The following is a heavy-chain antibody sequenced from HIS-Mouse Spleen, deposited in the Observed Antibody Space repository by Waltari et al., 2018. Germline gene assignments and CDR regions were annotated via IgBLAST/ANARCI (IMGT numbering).Heavy chain of an antibody. CDR1: GFSLSTSGMC. J-gene: IGHJ4*02. Sequence: QVTLRESGPALVKPTQTLTLTCPFSGFSLSTSGMCLSWIRQPPGKALEWLARIDWDDDKYYSTSLKTRLTISRDTSKNQVVLTMTNMDPLDTATYYCARIAEGYTSGWYAFDYWGQGTLVTVSS. CDR3: ARIAEGYTSGWYAFDY. V-gene: IGHV2-70*15. D-gene: IGHD6-19*01. CDR2: IDWDDDK.